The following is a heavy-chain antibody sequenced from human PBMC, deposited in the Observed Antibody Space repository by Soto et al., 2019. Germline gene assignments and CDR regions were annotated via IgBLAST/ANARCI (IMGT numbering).Heavy chain of an antibody. Sequence: SETLSLTCTVSGGSISNYYWSWIRQPPGRGLEWIGHIFYSGSTNYNPALKSRVTISVDTSKSQFSLKLSSVTAADTAVYYCARDRAIFVPGTGWFGPWGQGTLVTVSS. V-gene: IGHV4-59*01. CDR3: ARDRAIFVPGTGWFGP. D-gene: IGHD6-19*01. J-gene: IGHJ5*02. CDR2: IFYSGST. CDR1: GGSISNYY.